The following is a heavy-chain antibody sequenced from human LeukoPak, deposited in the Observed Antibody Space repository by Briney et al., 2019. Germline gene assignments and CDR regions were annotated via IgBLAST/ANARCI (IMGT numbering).Heavy chain of an antibody. CDR3: ATGLRITIFGVVHSYYFDY. V-gene: IGHV1-24*01. J-gene: IGHJ4*02. Sequence: ASVKVSCKVSGYTLTELSMHWVRQAPGKGLEWMGGFDPEDGETIYAQKFQGRVTMTEDTSTDTAYIELSSLRSEDTAVYYCATGLRITIFGVVHSYYFDYWGQGTLVTVSS. D-gene: IGHD3-3*01. CDR2: FDPEDGET. CDR1: GYTLTELS.